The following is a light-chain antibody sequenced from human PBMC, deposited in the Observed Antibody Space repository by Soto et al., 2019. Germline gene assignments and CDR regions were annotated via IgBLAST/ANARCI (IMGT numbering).Light chain of an antibody. CDR1: QSVSSN. J-gene: IGKJ5*01. Sequence: EIVMTQSPADVSLSPCDSATLSCRASQSVSSNLAWHQQKPGQAPRILMYDASTRATGISARFSGSGSGTEFTLTISSLQSEDFAVYYCQQYHNWPITFGQGTRLEIK. CDR2: DAS. CDR3: QQYHNWPIT. V-gene: IGKV3-15*01.